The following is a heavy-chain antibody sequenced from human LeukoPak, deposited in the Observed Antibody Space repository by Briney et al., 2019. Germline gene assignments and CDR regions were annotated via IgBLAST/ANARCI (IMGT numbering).Heavy chain of an antibody. CDR2: IYYSGST. V-gene: IGHV4-31*03. CDR3: AREHIAAAGTRTLDY. J-gene: IGHJ4*02. CDR1: GGSISSGGYY. D-gene: IGHD6-13*01. Sequence: SQTLSLTCTVSGGSISSGGYYWSWIRQHPGKGLEWIGYIYYSGSTYYNPSLKSRVTISVDTSKNQFSLKLSSVTAADTAVYYCAREHIAAAGTRTLDYWGQGTLVTVSS.